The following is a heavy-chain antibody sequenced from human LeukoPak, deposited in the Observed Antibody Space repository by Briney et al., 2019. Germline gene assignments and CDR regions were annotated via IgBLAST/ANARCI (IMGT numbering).Heavy chain of an antibody. Sequence: GGSLRLSCAASGFTFGDYAMSWVRQAPGKGLEGVGFIRGKAYGGTTEYAASVKGRFTISRDDSKSIAYLQMNSLKTEDTAVYYCTRDQNYDILTGYAYWGQGTLVTVSS. CDR2: IRGKAYGGTT. V-gene: IGHV3-49*04. CDR3: TRDQNYDILTGYAY. J-gene: IGHJ4*02. D-gene: IGHD3-9*01. CDR1: GFTFGDYA.